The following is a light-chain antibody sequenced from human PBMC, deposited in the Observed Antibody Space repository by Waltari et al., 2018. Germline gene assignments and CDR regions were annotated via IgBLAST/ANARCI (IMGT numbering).Light chain of an antibody. CDR2: DVS. J-gene: IGLJ2*01. Sequence: QSALTQPASVSGSPGQSITISCTGTNSDIGDYNFVSWYQQHPGKAPKLISYDVSNRPSGVSTRFSGSKSGNTASLTISGLRAEDEADYYCAAWDDSLSGWVFGGGTKLTVL. V-gene: IGLV2-14*03. CDR1: NSDIGDYNF. CDR3: AAWDDSLSGWV.